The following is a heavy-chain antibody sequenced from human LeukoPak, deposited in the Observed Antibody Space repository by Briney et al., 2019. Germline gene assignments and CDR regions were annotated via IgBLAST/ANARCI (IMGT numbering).Heavy chain of an antibody. Sequence: ASVKVSCKASGGTFSSYAISWVRQATGQGLEWMGWMNPNSGNTGYAQKFQGRVTMTRNTSISTAYMELSSLRSEDTAVYYCARGRPGLAAAGSSDYWGQGTLVTVSS. V-gene: IGHV1-8*02. D-gene: IGHD6-13*01. J-gene: IGHJ4*02. CDR3: ARGRPGLAAAGSSDY. CDR1: GGTFSSYA. CDR2: MNPNSGNT.